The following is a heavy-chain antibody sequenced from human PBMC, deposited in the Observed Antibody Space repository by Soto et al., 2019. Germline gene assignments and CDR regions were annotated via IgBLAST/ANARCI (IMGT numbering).Heavy chain of an antibody. V-gene: IGHV5-51*01. CDR2: IYPGDSDT. CDR3: ATQLRQYDSWRHTCYYYGLDL. CDR1: EYSFSTYW. J-gene: IGHJ6*02. D-gene: IGHD3-3*01. Sequence: GESLKISCKGSEYSFSTYWIACVRQRPGKGLEWMGLIYPGDSDTRYSPSFQGRVTISDDKSISTAHLQWSSLKATATAMYYCATQLRQYDSWRHTCYYYGLDLWGQRTKATASS.